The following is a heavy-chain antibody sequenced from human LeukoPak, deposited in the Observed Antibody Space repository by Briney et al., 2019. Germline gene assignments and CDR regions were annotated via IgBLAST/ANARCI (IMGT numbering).Heavy chain of an antibody. CDR2: IYYSGST. D-gene: IGHD3-10*01. Sequence: SETLSLTCSVSGGSISSSSYYWGWIPQPPGKGLEWIGSIYYSGSTYHNPSLKSRVTISVDTYKNQFSLKLSSVTAADTAVYYCARHADSGFGELAFDYWGQGTLVTVSS. V-gene: IGHV4-39*01. J-gene: IGHJ4*02. CDR1: GGSISSSSYY. CDR3: ARHADSGFGELAFDY.